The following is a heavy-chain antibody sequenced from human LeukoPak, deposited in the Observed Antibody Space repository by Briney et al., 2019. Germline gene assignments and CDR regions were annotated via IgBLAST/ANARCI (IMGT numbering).Heavy chain of an antibody. CDR3: ERDPGSSAFDY. V-gene: IGHV3-7*01. CDR1: GFTFTNYW. Sequence: GGSLRLSCAASGFTFTNYWMTWVRQAPGKGLEFVANINQDESVKNYVDSVKGRFTISRDNAENSLHLQMNSLRVEDTAVYYCERDPGSSAFDYWGQGTLVTVSS. D-gene: IGHD5/OR15-5a*01. CDR2: INQDESVK. J-gene: IGHJ4*02.